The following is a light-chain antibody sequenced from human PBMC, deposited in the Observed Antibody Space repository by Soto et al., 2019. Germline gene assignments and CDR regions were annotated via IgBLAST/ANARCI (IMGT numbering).Light chain of an antibody. CDR2: DVS. CDR3: RQYATAPLT. Sequence: EIVLTQSPGTLSLSPGEGATLSCRASQSVPKNYLGWYKQKTGQAPRLLIYDVSNRATDVPVRFSGSGSEKDFTLTISGLEPEDFAVYYCRQYATAPLTFGGGTKLEIK. CDR1: QSVPKNY. V-gene: IGKV3-20*01. J-gene: IGKJ4*01.